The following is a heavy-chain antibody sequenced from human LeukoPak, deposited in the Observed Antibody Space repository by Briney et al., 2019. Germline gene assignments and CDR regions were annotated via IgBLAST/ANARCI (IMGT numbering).Heavy chain of an antibody. CDR2: INHSGST. D-gene: IGHD6-6*01. J-gene: IGHJ5*02. V-gene: IGHV4-34*01. CDR3: ARRIAARPRGYWFDP. Sequence: SETLSLTCAVYGGSFSGYYWSWIRQPPGKGLEWIGEINHSGSTDYNPSLKSRVTISVDTSKNQFSLKVSSVTAADTAVYYCARRIAARPRGYWFDPWGQGTLVTVSS. CDR1: GGSFSGYY.